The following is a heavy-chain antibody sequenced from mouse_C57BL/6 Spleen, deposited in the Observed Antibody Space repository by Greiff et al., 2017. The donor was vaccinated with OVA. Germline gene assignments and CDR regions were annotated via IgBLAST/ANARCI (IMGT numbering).Heavy chain of an antibody. J-gene: IGHJ1*03. CDR3: AIYYGSSYEYFDV. V-gene: IGHV5-17*01. CDR1: GFTFSDYG. CDR2: ISSGSSTI. D-gene: IGHD1-1*01. Sequence: EVQVVESGGGLVKPGGSLKLSCAASGFTFSDYGMHWVRQAPEKGLEWVAYISSGSSTIYYADTVKGRFTISRDNAKNTLFLQMTSLRSEDTAMYYCAIYYGSSYEYFDVWGTGTTVTVSS.